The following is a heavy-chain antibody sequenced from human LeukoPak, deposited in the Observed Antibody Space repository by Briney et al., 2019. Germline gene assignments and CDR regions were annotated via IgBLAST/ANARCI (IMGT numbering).Heavy chain of an antibody. CDR3: ARRRAYNDYVAGLYYYFMDV. CDR2: IYYTGST. J-gene: IGHJ6*03. V-gene: IGHV4-59*01. Sequence: PSETLSLTCAVSGGPIIASYWSWIRQPPAKGLEWIGFIYYTGSTNYDPSLRSRVTISVDSSKNQVSLKLSSVTAADTAVYYWARRRAYNDYVAGLYYYFMDVWGKGTTVVVSS. D-gene: IGHD4/OR15-4a*01. CDR1: GGPIIASY.